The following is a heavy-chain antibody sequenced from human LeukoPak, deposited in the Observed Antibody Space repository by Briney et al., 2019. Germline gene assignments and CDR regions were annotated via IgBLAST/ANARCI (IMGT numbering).Heavy chain of an antibody. CDR2: ISSSGGWT. Sequence: PGGPLSLSVQPPGSTFATYAINGFRQAPGKGQDWVSGISSSGGWTYYADSVKGRFTISRDNSKNTLYLQIKSLRAEDTAVYYCAKGFDSSGYSAGFDYWGQGTLVTVSS. V-gene: IGHV3-23*01. CDR1: GSTFATYA. CDR3: AKGFDSSGYSAGFDY. J-gene: IGHJ4*02. D-gene: IGHD3-22*01.